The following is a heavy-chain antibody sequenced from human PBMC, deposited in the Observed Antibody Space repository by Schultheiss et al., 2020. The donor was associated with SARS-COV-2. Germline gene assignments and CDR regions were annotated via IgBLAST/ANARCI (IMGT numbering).Heavy chain of an antibody. CDR2: INTNTGNP. CDR3: ARNPGSFQVDY. V-gene: IGHV7-4-1*02. Sequence: ASVKVSCKASGYTFSSYDINWVRQAPGQGLEWMGWINTNTGNPTYAQGFTGRFVFSLDTSVSTAYLQISSLKAEDTAVYYCARNPGSFQVDYWGQGTLVTVSS. D-gene: IGHD6-6*01. J-gene: IGHJ4*02. CDR1: GYTFSSYD.